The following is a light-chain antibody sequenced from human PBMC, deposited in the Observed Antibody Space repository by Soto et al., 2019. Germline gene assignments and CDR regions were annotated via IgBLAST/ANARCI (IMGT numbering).Light chain of an antibody. Sequence: EGVLTQSPGTLSLSPGEGATLSCRANQSVSSSYLAWYQQKPGQAPRPLIYDASSRATGIPDRFSGSGAGTDFTLTISRLEPEDSAVYYCQQYGGSPRTFGQGTKVEIK. V-gene: IGKV3-20*01. CDR2: DAS. J-gene: IGKJ1*01. CDR3: QQYGGSPRT. CDR1: QSVSSSY.